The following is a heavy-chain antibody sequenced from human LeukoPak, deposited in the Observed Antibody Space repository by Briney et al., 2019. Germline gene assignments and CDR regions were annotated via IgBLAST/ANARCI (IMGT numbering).Heavy chain of an antibody. CDR1: GFTVSSNY. Sequence: QPGGSLRLSCAASGFTVSSNYMSWVRQAPGKGLVWVSYFNGDDSGTNHADSVQGRFTISRDNAKNTLYLQMNSLRAEDTAVYYCARLRRDYYFDYWGQGTLVTVSS. CDR2: FNGDDSGT. CDR3: ARLRRDYYFDY. V-gene: IGHV3-74*01. J-gene: IGHJ4*02. D-gene: IGHD3-3*01.